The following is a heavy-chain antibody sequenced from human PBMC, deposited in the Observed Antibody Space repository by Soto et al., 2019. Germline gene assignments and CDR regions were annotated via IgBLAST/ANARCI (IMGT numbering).Heavy chain of an antibody. CDR2: ISYDGSNK. CDR1: GFTFSSYG. Sequence: LRLSCAASGFTFSSYGMHWVRQAPGKGLEWVAVISYDGSNKYYADSVKGRFTISRDNSKNTLYLQMNSLRAEDTAVYYCAKDGVSITGTTGIDYWGQGTLVTVSS. CDR3: AKDGVSITGTTGIDY. D-gene: IGHD1-7*01. V-gene: IGHV3-30*18. J-gene: IGHJ4*02.